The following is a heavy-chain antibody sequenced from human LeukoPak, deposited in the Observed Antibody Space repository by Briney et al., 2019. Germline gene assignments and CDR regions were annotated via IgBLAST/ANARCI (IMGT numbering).Heavy chain of an antibody. D-gene: IGHD3/OR15-3a*01. Sequence: GGSLRLSCAASGFTLNNYWMHWVRQVPGKGLEWVSGITGSGGSTYHADSVKGRFTISRDSSQNTVDLQMNSLRAEDTAVYYCAKAHDFSTTYFDYWGQGTLVTVSS. V-gene: IGHV3-23*01. CDR1: GFTLNNYW. CDR3: AKAHDFSTTYFDY. J-gene: IGHJ4*02. CDR2: ITGSGGST.